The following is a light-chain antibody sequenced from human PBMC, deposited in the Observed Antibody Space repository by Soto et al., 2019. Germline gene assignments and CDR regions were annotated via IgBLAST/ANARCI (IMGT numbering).Light chain of an antibody. CDR3: QQLNSYLT. CDR1: QSVSNY. V-gene: IGKV3-11*01. CDR2: DAS. Sequence: EVVLTQSPATLSLSPGERATLSCRASQSVSNYLAWYQHKPGQAPRLLIFDASNRATGIPARFSGSGSGTEFTLTISSLQPEDFATYYCQQLNSYLTFGQGTRLEIK. J-gene: IGKJ5*01.